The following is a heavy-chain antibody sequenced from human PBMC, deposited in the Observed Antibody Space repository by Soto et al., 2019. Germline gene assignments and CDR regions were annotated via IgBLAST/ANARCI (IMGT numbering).Heavy chain of an antibody. CDR1: GYTFTGYF. J-gene: IGHJ5*02. CDR2: INPNSGAT. Sequence: QVQLVQSGAEVKKPGASVKVSCKASGYTFTGYFMHWVRQAPGQGLEWMGWINPNSGATKYEQKFQGRVTLSRDTSIRTAYMELTGLRPDDTAVYYCARGGGTILAPLPWGQGTQVTVSS. V-gene: IGHV1-2*02. D-gene: IGHD3-3*01. CDR3: ARGGGTILAPLP.